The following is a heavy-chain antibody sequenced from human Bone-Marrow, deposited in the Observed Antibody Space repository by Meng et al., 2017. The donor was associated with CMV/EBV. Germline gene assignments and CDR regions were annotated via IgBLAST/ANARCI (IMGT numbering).Heavy chain of an antibody. CDR1: GFTFSSYS. J-gene: IGHJ4*02. D-gene: IGHD2-2*01. CDR3: AGQGTSSCFDY. Sequence: LSLTCAASGFTFSSYSMNWVRQAPGKGLEWVSSISSSSSYIYYADSVKGRFTISRDNAKNSLYPQMNSLRAEDTAVYYCAGQGTSSCFDYWGQGTLVTVSS. CDR2: ISSSSSYI. V-gene: IGHV3-21*01.